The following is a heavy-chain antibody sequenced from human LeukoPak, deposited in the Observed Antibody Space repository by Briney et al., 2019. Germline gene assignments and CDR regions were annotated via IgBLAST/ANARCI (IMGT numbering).Heavy chain of an antibody. CDR3: ARDRYDFWGGTFDY. Sequence: GGSLRLSCAASGFTFSSYSMNWVRQAPGKGLEWVSAISPTGGSAYYADSVKGRFTISRDNSRNTLYLQMNSLRAEDTAVYYCARDRYDFWGGTFDYWAREPWSPSPQ. J-gene: IGHJ4*02. CDR1: GFTFSSYS. CDR2: ISPTGGSA. V-gene: IGHV3-23*01. D-gene: IGHD3-3*01.